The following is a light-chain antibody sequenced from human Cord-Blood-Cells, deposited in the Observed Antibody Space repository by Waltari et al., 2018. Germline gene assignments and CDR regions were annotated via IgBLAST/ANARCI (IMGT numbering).Light chain of an antibody. CDR3: QQYGSSSWT. Sequence: EIVLTQSPGTMSLSPGERATLSCRARQSVSSSYLAWYQQKPGQAPRLLIYGASSRATGIPDRFSGSGSGTDFTLTISRLEPEDFVVYYCQQYGSSSWTFGQGTKVEIK. J-gene: IGKJ1*01. CDR1: QSVSSSY. CDR2: GAS. V-gene: IGKV3-20*01.